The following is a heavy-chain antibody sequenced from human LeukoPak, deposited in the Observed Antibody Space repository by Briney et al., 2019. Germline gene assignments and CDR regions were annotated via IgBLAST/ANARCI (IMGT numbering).Heavy chain of an antibody. CDR3: AKENSYSSSPFDY. J-gene: IGHJ4*02. D-gene: IGHD6-6*01. CDR2: ISWNSGSI. V-gene: IGHV3-9*01. CDR1: GFTFDDYA. Sequence: QPGRSLRLSCAASGFTFDDYAMHRVRQAPGNGLEWVSGISWNSGSIGYADSVKGRFTISRDNAKNSLYLQMNSLRAEDTALYYCAKENSYSSSPFDYWGQGTLVTVSS.